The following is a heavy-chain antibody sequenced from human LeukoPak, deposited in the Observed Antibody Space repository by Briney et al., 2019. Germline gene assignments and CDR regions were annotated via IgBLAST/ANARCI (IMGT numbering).Heavy chain of an antibody. CDR2: TANKANSYTT. Sequence: PGGSLRLSCAASGFSFSDHYMDWVRQAPGKGLEWVGRTANKANSYTTESAASVRGRFTISRDDSKNSLYLQMNSLKTEDTAVYYCARVYSRGYSYGSIDYWGQGTLVTVSS. CDR1: GFSFSDHY. J-gene: IGHJ4*02. D-gene: IGHD5-18*01. V-gene: IGHV3-72*01. CDR3: ARVYSRGYSYGSIDY.